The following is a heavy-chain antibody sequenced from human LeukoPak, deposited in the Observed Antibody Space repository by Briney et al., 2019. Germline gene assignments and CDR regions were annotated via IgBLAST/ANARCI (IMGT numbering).Heavy chain of an antibody. J-gene: IGHJ4*02. CDR2: SYYTGSP. CDR3: AGVRSTVGWRSFDY. CDR1: GSISSYY. V-gene: IGHV4-59*08. D-gene: IGHD4-23*01. Sequence: PSETLSLTCTVSGSISSYYWSWIRQPPGKGLEWIGHSYYTGSPNYNPSLKSRVTISVGMPKNQFSLKLSSVTAADTAVYYCAGVRSTVGWRSFDYWGQGTLVTVSS.